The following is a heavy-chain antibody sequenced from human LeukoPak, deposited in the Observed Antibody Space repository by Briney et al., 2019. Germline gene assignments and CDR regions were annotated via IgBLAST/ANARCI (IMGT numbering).Heavy chain of an antibody. J-gene: IGHJ4*02. Sequence: SETLSLTCSVSGASFSDYYWSWVRQSPGKGLEWIREINHSGVTHYNPSLKSRVTMSADPSKIQFSLNLTSLTAADSAVYYCAKLSPRSGWGQGTLVTVSS. V-gene: IGHV4-34*01. CDR1: GASFSDYY. CDR3: AKLSPRSG. D-gene: IGHD2/OR15-2a*01. CDR2: INHSGVT.